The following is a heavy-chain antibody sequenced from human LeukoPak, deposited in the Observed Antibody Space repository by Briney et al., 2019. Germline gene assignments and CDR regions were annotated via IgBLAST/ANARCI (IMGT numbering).Heavy chain of an antibody. D-gene: IGHD3-22*01. CDR3: ARVAYYDSSGHI. Sequence: SETLSLTCTVSGGSISSSSYYWGWIRQPPGKGLEWIGSIYYSGSTYYNPSLKSRVTISVDTSKNQFSLKLSSVTAADTAVYYCARVAYYDSSGHIWGQGTLVTVSS. CDR1: GGSISSSSYY. CDR2: IYYSGST. V-gene: IGHV4-39*07. J-gene: IGHJ4*02.